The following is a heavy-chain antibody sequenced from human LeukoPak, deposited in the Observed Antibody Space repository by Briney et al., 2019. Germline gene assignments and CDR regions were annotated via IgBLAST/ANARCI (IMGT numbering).Heavy chain of an antibody. J-gene: IGHJ6*02. D-gene: IGHD3-3*01. CDR3: ARQAYYDFWSGSYGMDV. CDR1: GGSISSSSYY. V-gene: IGHV4-39*01. Sequence: PSETLSLTCTASGGSISSSSYYWGWIRQPPGKGLEWIGSIYYSGSTYYNPSLKSRVTISVDTSKNQFSLKLSSVTAADTAVYYCARQAYYDFWSGSYGMDVWGQGTTVTVSS. CDR2: IYYSGST.